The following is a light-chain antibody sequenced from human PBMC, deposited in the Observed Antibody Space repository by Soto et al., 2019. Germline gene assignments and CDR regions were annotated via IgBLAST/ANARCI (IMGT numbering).Light chain of an antibody. CDR3: SLFRSNTTLV. Sequence: QSVLTQPPSVSGSPGQSVTISCAGTSSDVGSYNRVSWYQQPPGTAPKLMIYEVSNRPSGVPDRFSGSKSGNTASLTISGLAAEDEADYYFSLFRSNTTLVFGGGTKLTVL. CDR2: EVS. J-gene: IGLJ2*01. V-gene: IGLV2-18*01. CDR1: SSDVGSYNR.